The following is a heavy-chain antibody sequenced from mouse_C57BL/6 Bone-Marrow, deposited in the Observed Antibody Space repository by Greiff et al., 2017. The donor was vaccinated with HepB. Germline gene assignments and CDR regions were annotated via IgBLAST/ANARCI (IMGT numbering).Heavy chain of an antibody. CDR3: ARGYYGSSYDWYFDV. D-gene: IGHD1-1*01. V-gene: IGHV1-47*01. Sequence: VQLQQSGAELVKPGASVKMSCKASGYTFTTYPIEWMKQNHGKSLEWIGNFHPYNDDTKYNEKFKGKATLTVEKSSSTVYLELSRLTSDDSAVYYCARGYYGSSYDWYFDVWGTGTTVTVSS. CDR1: GYTFTTYP. J-gene: IGHJ1*03. CDR2: FHPYNDDT.